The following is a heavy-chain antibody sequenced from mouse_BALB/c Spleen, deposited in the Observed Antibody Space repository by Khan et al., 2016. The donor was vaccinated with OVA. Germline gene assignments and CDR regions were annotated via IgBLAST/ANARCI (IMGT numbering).Heavy chain of an antibody. J-gene: IGHJ4*01. V-gene: IGHV9-4*02. Sequence: QIQLVQSGPELKKPGETVRISCKASGYTFTTAGIQWVQKMPGKGLKWIGWINTHSGVPKYAEDFKGRFAFSLEISVNTAYLQITNLKNEDTTTYFCARGRSACDRNYGGAMEYWGQGTSVTVSS. CDR2: INTHSGVP. CDR1: GYTFTTAG. D-gene: IGHD2-5*01. CDR3: ARGRSACDRNYGGAMEY.